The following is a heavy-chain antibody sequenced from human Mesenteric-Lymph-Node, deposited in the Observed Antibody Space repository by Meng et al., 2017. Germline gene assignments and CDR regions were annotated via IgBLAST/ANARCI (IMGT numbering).Heavy chain of an antibody. CDR2: IYPSGSP. D-gene: IGHD2-21*02. Sequence: VALQRSGQELVQPSGTRPFACAVSVGPLRRINWWRVCGKPPGKGLEWIGEIYPSGSPNYNPSLKSRVTISVDESKIQFSLRLSSVTAADTAVYYCARVGAYCGGDCYHPRWGQGTLVTVSS. CDR3: ARVGAYCGGDCYHPR. J-gene: IGHJ4*02. V-gene: IGHV4-4*02. CDR1: VGPLRRINW.